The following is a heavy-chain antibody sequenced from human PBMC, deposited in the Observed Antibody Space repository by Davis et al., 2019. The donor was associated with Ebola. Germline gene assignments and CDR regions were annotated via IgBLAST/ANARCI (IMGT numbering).Heavy chain of an antibody. V-gene: IGHV4-34*01. D-gene: IGHD2-21*02. Sequence: MPSETLSLTCAVYGGSFSGYYWSWIRQPPGKGLEWMGEINHSGSTNYNPSLKSRVTISVDTSKNQFSLKLSSVTAADTAVYYCARHVTRVGGIEYFQYWGQGTLVTVSS. CDR1: GGSFSGYY. CDR2: INHSGST. CDR3: ARHVTRVGGIEYFQY. J-gene: IGHJ1*01.